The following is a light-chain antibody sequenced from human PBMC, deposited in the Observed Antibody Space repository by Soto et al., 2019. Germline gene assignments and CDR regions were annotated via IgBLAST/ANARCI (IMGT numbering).Light chain of an antibody. CDR3: AAWDDSLDGAV. Sequence: QSVLSQPPSASGTPGQRVTISCSGSSSNIGSNPVTWYQQLPGTAPKLLIYSNDQRPSGVPDRFSGSKSGTSASLAISGLQSEDEADYYSAAWDDSLDGAVFGGGTQLTVL. V-gene: IGLV1-44*01. CDR2: SND. J-gene: IGLJ7*01. CDR1: SSNIGSNP.